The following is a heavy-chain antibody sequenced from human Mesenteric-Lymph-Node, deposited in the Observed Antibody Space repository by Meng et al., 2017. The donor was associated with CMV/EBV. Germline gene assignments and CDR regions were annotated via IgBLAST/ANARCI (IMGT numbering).Heavy chain of an antibody. CDR3: ARPAVPIGQLGSFYFDY. Sequence: GESLKISCQGSGFTFIDHWIGWVRQKPGEGLEWVGIIYPGDSDIRYSPSFQGQVAISADKFNSTAYLQWRSLKASDTAIYYCARPAVPIGQLGSFYFDYWGQGTLVTVSS. D-gene: IGHD1-1*01. CDR2: IYPGDSDI. J-gene: IGHJ4*02. V-gene: IGHV5-51*01. CDR1: GFTFIDHW.